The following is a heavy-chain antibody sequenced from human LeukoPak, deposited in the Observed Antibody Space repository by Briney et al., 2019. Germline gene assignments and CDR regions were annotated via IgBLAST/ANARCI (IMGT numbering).Heavy chain of an antibody. D-gene: IGHD2/OR15-2a*01. CDR1: GCSFSSYW. V-gene: IGHV5-51*01. J-gene: IGHJ4*02. Sequence: GASLKISCKVSGCSFSSYWIGWVRQLPGKGLEWMGIIYPGDSDTIYSPSFQGQVTSSVDKSISTAYLQWSSLKASDTAMYYCARGEYYSDYWGQGTLVTVSS. CDR3: ARGEYYSDY. CDR2: IYPGDSDT.